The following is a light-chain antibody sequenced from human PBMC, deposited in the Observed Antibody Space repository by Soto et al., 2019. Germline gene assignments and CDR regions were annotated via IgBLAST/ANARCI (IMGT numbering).Light chain of an antibody. CDR2: WAS. CDR1: QSVLYGSNNRRY. V-gene: IGKV4-1*01. Sequence: DIVMILSPDSLAVSLGESATVNGKSSQSVLYGSNNRRYLAWYQQKPGQPPKLLIYWASTRESGVPDRFSGSDSGTDFPVTVISVQAEDMAVCYCQQYNSTPGTFVQ. CDR3: QQYNSTPGT. J-gene: IGKJ1*01.